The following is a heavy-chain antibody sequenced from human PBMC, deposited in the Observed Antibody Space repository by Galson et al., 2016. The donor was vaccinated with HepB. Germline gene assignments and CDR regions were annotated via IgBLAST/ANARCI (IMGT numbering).Heavy chain of an antibody. D-gene: IGHD3-10*01. CDR2: IRSKTYNFAT. CDR1: GFHFSGST. J-gene: IGHJ5*01. Sequence: SLRLSCAASGFHFSGSTLHWIRQAPGKGLEWVGRIRSKTYNFATQYAASAKGRFTISRDESESTAYLEMHNLKTADTAVYYRSRSRGWFDSWGQGTLVTVSS. V-gene: IGHV3-73*01. CDR3: SRSRGWFDS.